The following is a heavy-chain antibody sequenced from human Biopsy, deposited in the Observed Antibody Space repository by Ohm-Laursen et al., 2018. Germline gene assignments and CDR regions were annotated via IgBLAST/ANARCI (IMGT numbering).Heavy chain of an antibody. CDR3: ARDVKRYCSGTSCYSGYFGMDV. CDR1: GGSVSDSFHF. J-gene: IGHJ6*02. CDR2: VYYSGTT. D-gene: IGHD2-2*01. V-gene: IGHV4-61*01. Sequence: PSDTLSLTWAVSGGSVSDSFHFWSWIRRPSGKGLEWIGDVYYSGTTNYNPSLKSRLTISVDTSKNQFSLNLNSVTAADTAVYFCARDVKRYCSGTSCYSGYFGMDVWGQGTTVTVS.